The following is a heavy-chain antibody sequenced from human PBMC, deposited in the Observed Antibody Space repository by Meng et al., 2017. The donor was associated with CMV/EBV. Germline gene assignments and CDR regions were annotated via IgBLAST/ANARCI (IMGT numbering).Heavy chain of an antibody. J-gene: IGHJ6*02. CDR1: GFTFSSYW. D-gene: IGHD1-7*01. Sequence: GESLKISCAASGFTFSSYWMHWVRQAPGKGLVWVSRINSDGSSTSYADSVKGRSTISRDNAKNTLYLQMNSLRAEDTAVYYCARDGGQYGELSYGMDVWGQGTTVTVSS. CDR2: INSDGSST. V-gene: IGHV3-74*01. CDR3: ARDGGQYGELSYGMDV.